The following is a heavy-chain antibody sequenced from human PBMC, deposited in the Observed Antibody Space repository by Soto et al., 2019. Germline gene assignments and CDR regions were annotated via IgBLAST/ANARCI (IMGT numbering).Heavy chain of an antibody. CDR2: IIPIFGTA. J-gene: IGHJ6*02. V-gene: IGHV1-69*01. D-gene: IGHD2-15*01. CDR1: GGTFSSYA. Sequence: QVQLVQSGAEVKKPGSSVKVSCKASGGTFSSYAISWVRQAPGQGLEWMGGIIPIFGTANYAQKFQGRVMITADESTSTAYMELSSLRSEDTAVYYCARFLGYCSGGSCYRGLYYYYYGMDVWGQGTTVTVSS. CDR3: ARFLGYCSGGSCYRGLYYYYYGMDV.